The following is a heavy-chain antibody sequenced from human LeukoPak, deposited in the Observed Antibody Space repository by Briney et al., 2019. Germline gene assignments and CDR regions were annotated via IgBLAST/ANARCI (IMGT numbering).Heavy chain of an antibody. CDR2: INHSGST. V-gene: IGHV4-34*01. CDR1: GGSLNSYY. D-gene: IGHD2-2*01. Sequence: PSETLSLTCTVSGGSLNSYYWSWIRQPPGKGLEWIGGINHSGSTNYNPSLKSRVTISVDTSKNQFSLKLSSVTAADTAVYYCARGLRFSTSPGGWGQGTLVTVSS. CDR3: ARGLRFSTSPGG. J-gene: IGHJ4*02.